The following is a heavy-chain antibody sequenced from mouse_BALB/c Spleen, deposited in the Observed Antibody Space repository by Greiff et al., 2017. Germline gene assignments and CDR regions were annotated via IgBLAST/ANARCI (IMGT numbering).Heavy chain of an antibody. D-gene: IGHD4-1*01. CDR1: GYTFTDYA. J-gene: IGHJ2*01. Sequence: VKVVESGAELVRPGVSVKISCKGSGYTFTDYAMHWVKQSHAKSLEWIGVISTYYGDASYNQKFKGKATMTVDKSSSTAYMELARLTSEDSAIYYCARGGAGTYFDYWGQGTTLTVSS. CDR2: ISTYYGDA. CDR3: ARGGAGTYFDY. V-gene: IGHV1S137*01.